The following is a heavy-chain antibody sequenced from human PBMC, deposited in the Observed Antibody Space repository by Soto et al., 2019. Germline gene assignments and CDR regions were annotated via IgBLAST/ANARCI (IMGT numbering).Heavy chain of an antibody. Sequence: GGSLRLSCAAAGFTFSLYAMSWVRQAPGKGLEWVSSISGSGDSAYYADSVKGRLTISRDNSKNTLYLQINSLRAEDTAVYYCAKERSDHRIAAAAIDYWGQGAQVTVSS. D-gene: IGHD6-25*01. J-gene: IGHJ4*02. CDR3: AKERSDHRIAAAAIDY. CDR2: ISGSGDSA. V-gene: IGHV3-23*01. CDR1: GFTFSLYA.